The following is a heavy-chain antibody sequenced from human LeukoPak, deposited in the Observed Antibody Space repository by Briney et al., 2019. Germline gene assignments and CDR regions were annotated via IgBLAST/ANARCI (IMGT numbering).Heavy chain of an antibody. V-gene: IGHV1-18*01. CDR1: GYTFTRYG. Sequence: VSVKVSCKASGYTFTRYGISWVRQAPGQGLEWMGWISAYNGNTNYAQKLQGRVTMTTDTSTSTAYMELRSLRSDDTAVYYCARGVVCSGGSCYRKSLTGGWFDPWGQGTLVTVSS. D-gene: IGHD2-15*01. J-gene: IGHJ5*02. CDR2: ISAYNGNT. CDR3: ARGVVCSGGSCYRKSLTGGWFDP.